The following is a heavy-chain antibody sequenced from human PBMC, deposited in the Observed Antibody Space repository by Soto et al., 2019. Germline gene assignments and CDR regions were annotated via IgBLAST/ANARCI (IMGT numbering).Heavy chain of an antibody. Sequence: SVKVSCKASGGTFSSYAISWVRQAPGQGLERMGGIVPIFGTANYAQKFQGRVTITADESTSTAYMELSSLRSEDTAVYYCARGPLELRFWYYYAMDVWGQGTTVTVSS. J-gene: IGHJ6*02. D-gene: IGHD1-7*01. CDR2: IVPIFGTA. CDR3: ARGPLELRFWYYYAMDV. V-gene: IGHV1-69*13. CDR1: GGTFSSYA.